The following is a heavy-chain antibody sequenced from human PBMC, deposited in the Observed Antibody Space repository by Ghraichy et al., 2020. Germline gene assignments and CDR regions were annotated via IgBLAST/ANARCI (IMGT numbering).Heavy chain of an antibody. V-gene: IGHV3-43*01. CDR3: AKDRGDLVVVAATIAGYYHGQDV. J-gene: IGHJ6*02. D-gene: IGHD2-15*01. CDR2: ISWDGGST. CDR1: GFTFDDYT. Sequence: GGSLRLSCAASGFTFDDYTMHWVRQAPGKGLEWVSLISWDGGSTYYADSVKGRFTISRDNSKNSLYLQMNSLRTEDTALYYCAKDRGDLVVVAATIAGYYHGQDVLGLGTTATVSS.